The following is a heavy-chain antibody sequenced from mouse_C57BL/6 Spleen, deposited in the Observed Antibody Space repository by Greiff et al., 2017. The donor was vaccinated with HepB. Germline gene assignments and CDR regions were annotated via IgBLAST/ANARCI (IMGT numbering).Heavy chain of an antibody. D-gene: IGHD1-1*01. J-gene: IGHJ3*01. Sequence: VQLKQSGPELVKPGASVKIPCKASGYTFTDYNMDWVKQSHGKSLEWIGDINPNNGGTIYNQKFKGKATLTVDKSSSTAYMELRSLTSEDTAVYYCARNYGSSQAWFAYWGQGILVTVSA. CDR1: GYTFTDYN. V-gene: IGHV1-18*01. CDR2: INPNNGGT. CDR3: ARNYGSSQAWFAY.